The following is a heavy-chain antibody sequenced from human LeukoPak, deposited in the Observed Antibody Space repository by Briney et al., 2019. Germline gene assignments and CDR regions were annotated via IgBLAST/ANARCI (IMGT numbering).Heavy chain of an antibody. J-gene: IGHJ4*02. Sequence: SDTLSLTCTVSGASISSTSYYWGWIRQPPGKGLEWIGSTYYRGTTYYNPSLESRVTISVDTSKNQFSLQLSSVTAADTAVYYCARDWNRYAYWGQGTQVTVSS. D-gene: IGHD3-16*02. CDR1: GASISSTSYY. V-gene: IGHV4-39*07. CDR2: TYYRGTT. CDR3: ARDWNRYAY.